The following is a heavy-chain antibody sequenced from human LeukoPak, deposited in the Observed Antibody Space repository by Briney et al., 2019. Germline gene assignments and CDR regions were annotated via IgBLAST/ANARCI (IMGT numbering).Heavy chain of an antibody. J-gene: IGHJ4*02. D-gene: IGHD3-9*01. CDR3: AREVRSYDILTGYFDY. Sequence: ASVKVSCKASGNTFTGYYMHWVRQAPGQGLEWMGWINPNSGGTNYAQKFQGWVTMTRDTSISTAYMELSRLRSDDTAVYYCAREVRSYDILTGYFDYWGQGTLVTVSS. CDR1: GNTFTGYY. CDR2: INPNSGGT. V-gene: IGHV1-2*04.